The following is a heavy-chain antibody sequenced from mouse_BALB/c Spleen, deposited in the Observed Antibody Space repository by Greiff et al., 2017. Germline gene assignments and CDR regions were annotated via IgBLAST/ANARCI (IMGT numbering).Heavy chain of an antibody. D-gene: IGHD2-2*01. Sequence: QVQLQQSGAELVKPGASVKLSCKASGYTFTSYYMYWVKQRPGQGLEWIGEINPGNGGTNYNEKFKSKATLTADKSSSTAYMQLSSLTSEDSAVYYCARGDDAGWFAYWGQGTLVTVSA. J-gene: IGHJ3*01. V-gene: IGHV1-53*01. CDR2: INPGNGGT. CDR1: GYTFTSYY. CDR3: ARGDDAGWFAY.